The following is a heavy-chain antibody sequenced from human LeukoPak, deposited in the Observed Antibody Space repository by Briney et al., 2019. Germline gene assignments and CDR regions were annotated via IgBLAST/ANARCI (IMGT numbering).Heavy chain of an antibody. CDR2: IIPIFGTA. Sequence: SVKVSCKASGGTFSSYAISWVRQAPGEGLEWMGGIIPIFGTANYAQKFQGRVTITADESTSTAYMELSSLRSEDTAVYYCARALGYCSSASCYSYYYYYGMDVWGKGTTVTVSS. CDR1: GGTFSSYA. J-gene: IGHJ6*04. CDR3: ARALGYCSSASCYSYYYYYGMDV. V-gene: IGHV1-69*13. D-gene: IGHD2-2*01.